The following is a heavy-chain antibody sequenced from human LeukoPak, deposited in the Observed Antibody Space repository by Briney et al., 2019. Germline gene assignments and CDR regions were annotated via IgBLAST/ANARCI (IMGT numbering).Heavy chain of an antibody. J-gene: IGHJ6*03. V-gene: IGHV3-7*01. CDR1: EFTFSSYW. D-gene: IGHD3-10*01. CDR2: IKQDGSEK. Sequence: PGGSLRLSCAASEFTFSSYWMSWVRQAPGKGLEWVANIKQDGSEKYYVDSVKGRFTISRDNAKNSLYLQMNSLRAEDTAVYYCATYKWKVRGVTIYYYYYMDVWGKGTTVTISS. CDR3: ATYKWKVRGVTIYYYYYMDV.